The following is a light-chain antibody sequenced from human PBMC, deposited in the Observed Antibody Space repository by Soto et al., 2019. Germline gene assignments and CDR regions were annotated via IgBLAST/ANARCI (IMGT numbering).Light chain of an antibody. V-gene: IGKV1-39*01. CDR2: AAS. CDR3: QRSYSTPYT. Sequence: DSQMTQSPSSLSASVGDRVTITCRASQSISSYLNWYQQKPGKAPKLLIYAASSLQSGVPSRFSGSGSGTDFTLTISSLQPEDFATYYCQRSYSTPYTFGQGTKREVK. J-gene: IGKJ2*01. CDR1: QSISSY.